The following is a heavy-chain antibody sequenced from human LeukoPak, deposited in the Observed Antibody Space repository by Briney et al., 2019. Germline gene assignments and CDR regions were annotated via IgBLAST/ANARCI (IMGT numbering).Heavy chain of an antibody. CDR3: ATSSSGTHTRDP. V-gene: IGHV1-2*02. Sequence: GASEKVSRKSSVYGYSDVYFNWVPHAPAQGLEWMGWLNPHSGATKYTQRFQGRVSMDASFDTAYMELSRLTSDDTAVYYCATSSSGTHTRDPWGQGTLVTVSS. D-gene: IGHD5-12*01. CDR2: LNPHSGAT. J-gene: IGHJ5*02. CDR1: VYGYSDVY.